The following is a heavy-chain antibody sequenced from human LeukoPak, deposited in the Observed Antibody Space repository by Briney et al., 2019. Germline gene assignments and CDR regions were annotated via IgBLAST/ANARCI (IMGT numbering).Heavy chain of an antibody. CDR1: GYRFTNYW. J-gene: IGHJ3*02. V-gene: IGHV5-51*01. CDR3: ATTGSGGDCYSPACPFDI. CDR2: IYPGDSDT. Sequence: GESLKISCKGSGYRFTNYWIGWVRQLPGKGLECMGVIYPGDSDTRYSPSFQGQVTISADKSINTAYLQWSSLEASDTAMYYCATTGSGGDCYSPACPFDIWGQGTMVTVSS. D-gene: IGHD2-21*02.